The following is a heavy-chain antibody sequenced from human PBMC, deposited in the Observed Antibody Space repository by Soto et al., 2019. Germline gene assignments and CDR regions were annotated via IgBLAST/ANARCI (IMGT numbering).Heavy chain of an antibody. J-gene: IGHJ3*02. CDR3: ARGVVPAAPDVFDT. CDR2: ILYDGSNK. V-gene: IGHV3-30-3*01. CDR1: GLIFSSYA. D-gene: IGHD2-2*01. Sequence: GGSLRLSCVASGLIFSSYAMHWVRQAPGKGLEWVAVILYDGSNKYYADSVKGRFTISRDNSKNTLYLQMNSLTAEDTAVYYCARGVVPAAPDVFDTWGRRTMVTVSS.